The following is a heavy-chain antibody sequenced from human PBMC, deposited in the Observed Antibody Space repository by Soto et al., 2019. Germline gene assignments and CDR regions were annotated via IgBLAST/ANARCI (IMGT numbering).Heavy chain of an antibody. Sequence: GGSLRLSCAASGFTFSSYGMHWVRQAPGKGLEWVAVISYDGSNKYYADSVKGRFTISRDNSKNTLYLQMNSLRAEDTAVYYCAKKISDGDPNDAFDIWGQGTMVTVSS. V-gene: IGHV3-30*18. CDR3: AKKISDGDPNDAFDI. D-gene: IGHD4-17*01. CDR1: GFTFSSYG. CDR2: ISYDGSNK. J-gene: IGHJ3*02.